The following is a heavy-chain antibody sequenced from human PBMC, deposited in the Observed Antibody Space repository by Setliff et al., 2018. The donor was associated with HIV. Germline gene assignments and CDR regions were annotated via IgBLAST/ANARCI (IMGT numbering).Heavy chain of an antibody. CDR3: ARQYYDYVWGTYRSQYYFDN. CDR2: IYYSGST. V-gene: IGHV4-39*07. Sequence: SETLSLTCIVSSGSVSNSSYSWGWIRQPPGKGLEWIGSIYYSGSTYYSPSLKSRITISIDTSKNQFSMRLSSVTAADTAVYYCARQYYDYVWGTYRSQYYFDNWGQGTLVTVSS. CDR1: SGSVSNSSYS. J-gene: IGHJ4*02. D-gene: IGHD3-16*02.